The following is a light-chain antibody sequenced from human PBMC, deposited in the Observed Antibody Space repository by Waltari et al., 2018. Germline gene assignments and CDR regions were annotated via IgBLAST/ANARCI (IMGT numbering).Light chain of an antibody. V-gene: IGKV4-1*01. CDR3: QQFHSTPIT. CDR1: QSVLYTSNNKNN. CDR2: WAS. Sequence: DIVMTQSPDSLAVSLGERATINCKSSQSVLYTSNNKNNLAWFQQKPGQPPKLLIYWASTRESGVPDRFSGSESGTDFSLTISSLQAEDVAVYFCQQFHSTPITFGQGTRLEI. J-gene: IGKJ5*01.